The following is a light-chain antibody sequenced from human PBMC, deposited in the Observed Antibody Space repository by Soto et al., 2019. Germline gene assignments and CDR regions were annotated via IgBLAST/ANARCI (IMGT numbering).Light chain of an antibody. J-gene: IGKJ1*01. CDR2: DVS. CDR1: QSVSSSY. Sequence: EIVLTQSPGTLSLSPGERATLSCRSSQSVSSSYLAWYQHKPGQAPRLLIYDVSSRATGIPDRFSGSGSGTDLTLTISRLEPEDFAVYYCQQYGSSPTFGQGTKLEI. V-gene: IGKV3-20*01. CDR3: QQYGSSPT.